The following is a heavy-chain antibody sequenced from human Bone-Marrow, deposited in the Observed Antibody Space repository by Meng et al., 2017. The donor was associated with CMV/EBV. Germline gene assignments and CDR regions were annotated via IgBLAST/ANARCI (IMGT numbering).Heavy chain of an antibody. J-gene: IGHJ6*02. CDR2: INSDGSST. V-gene: IGHV3-74*01. D-gene: IGHD1-7*01. CDR1: GFTFSSYW. CDR3: ASTSLNWNYQNYYYGMDV. Sequence: GGSLRLSCAASGFTFSSYWMHWVRQAPGKGLVWVSRINSDGSSTSYADSVKGRFTISRDNAKNTLYLQMNSLRAEDTAVYYCASTSLNWNYQNYYYGMDVWGQGTTVTFYS.